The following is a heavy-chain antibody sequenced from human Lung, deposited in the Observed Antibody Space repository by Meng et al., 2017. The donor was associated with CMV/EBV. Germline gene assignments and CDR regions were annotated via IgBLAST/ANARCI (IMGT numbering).Heavy chain of an antibody. CDR2: IRTNTGTP. CDR1: GYTFGTYT. D-gene: IGHD2/OR15-2a*01. CDR3: ARGGNFDP. Sequence: HLIKSWFDVKMHGASVKVSCKASGYTFGTYTINMVRQAHGRGLEWMGWIRTNTGTPTYTQGFTGRFVFSLDTSVSTAYLQISSLKAEDTGVYYCARGGNFDPWGQGTLVTVSS. J-gene: IGHJ5*02. V-gene: IGHV7-4-1*02.